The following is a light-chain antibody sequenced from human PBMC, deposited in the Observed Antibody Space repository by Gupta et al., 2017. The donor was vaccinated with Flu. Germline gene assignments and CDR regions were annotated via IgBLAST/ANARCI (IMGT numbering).Light chain of an antibody. V-gene: IGLV1-44*01. J-gene: IGLJ1*01. CDR3: AACDDSLNGLV. CDR2: TNN. Sequence: SVVSQPPSASGPPGQRVIISCSGSSSNIGDNSVNWYQQLPGTAPKLLIYTNNQRPSGVPCRFSGSESGSSASLAISGLQSEDEAYYYCAACDDSLNGLVFGTGTKVTVL. CDR1: SSNIGDNS.